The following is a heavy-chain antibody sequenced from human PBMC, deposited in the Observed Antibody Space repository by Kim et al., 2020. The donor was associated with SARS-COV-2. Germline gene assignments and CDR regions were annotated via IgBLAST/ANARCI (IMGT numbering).Heavy chain of an antibody. V-gene: IGHV7-4-1*02. CDR1: GYSFITYT. D-gene: IGHD3-10*01. J-gene: IGHJ5*02. CDR3: ARDQGVGKLDS. Sequence: ASVKVSCKASGYSFITYTMNWVRQAPGQGLEWVGWINTKTGKSTYAQGFTGRFVISLDTSVSTAYLQISSLKAEDTAVYYCARDQGVGKLDSWGQVTLVT. CDR2: INTKTGKS.